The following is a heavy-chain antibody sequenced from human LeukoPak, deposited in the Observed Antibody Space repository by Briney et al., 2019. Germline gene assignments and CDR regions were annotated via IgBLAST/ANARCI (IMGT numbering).Heavy chain of an antibody. Sequence: GGSLRLSCAASGFTFSSYAMHWVRQAPGKGLEWVAVISYDGSNKYYADSVKGRFTISRDNSKNTLYLQMNSLRAEDTAEYYCAKDKKYYDSSGSPYYYYGMDVWGQGTTVTVSS. V-gene: IGHV3-30-3*01. CDR3: AKDKKYYDSSGSPYYYYGMDV. CDR2: ISYDGSNK. CDR1: GFTFSSYA. D-gene: IGHD3-22*01. J-gene: IGHJ6*02.